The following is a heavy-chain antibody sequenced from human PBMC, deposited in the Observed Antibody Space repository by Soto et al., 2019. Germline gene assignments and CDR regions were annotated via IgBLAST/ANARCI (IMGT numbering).Heavy chain of an antibody. CDR2: ISYDGSNK. V-gene: IGHV3-30*03. Sequence: GGSLRLSCAASGSTFSSYGMHWVRQAPGKGLEWVAVISYDGSNKYYAPSVKGRFIISRDDSKDMVYLQMSSLRTEDTAIYYCAADLGPPYDSNNWFDPWGQGTLVTVSS. J-gene: IGHJ5*02. CDR3: AADLGPPYDSNNWFDP. CDR1: GSTFSSYG. D-gene: IGHD2-21*01.